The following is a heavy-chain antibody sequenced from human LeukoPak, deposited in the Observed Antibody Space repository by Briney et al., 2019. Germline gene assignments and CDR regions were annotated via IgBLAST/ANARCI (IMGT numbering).Heavy chain of an antibody. CDR2: IYYSGST. Sequence: SQTLSLTCTVSGGSISSGDYYWSWIRQPPGKGLKWIGYIYYSGSTYYNPSLKSRVTISVDTSKNQFSLKLSSVTAADTAVCSCARGWYYNVSSGYSHWSDPWAREPWSPSPQ. J-gene: IGHJ5*02. V-gene: IGHV4-30-4*01. CDR3: ARGWYYNVSSGYSHWSDP. D-gene: IGHD3-22*01. CDR1: GGSISSGDYY.